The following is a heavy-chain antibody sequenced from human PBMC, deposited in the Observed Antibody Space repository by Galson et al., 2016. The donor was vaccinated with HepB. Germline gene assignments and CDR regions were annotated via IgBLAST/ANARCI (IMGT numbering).Heavy chain of an antibody. CDR1: GDSVSTNSAA. D-gene: IGHD7-27*01. J-gene: IGHJ5*02. CDR2: TYYRSKWWT. V-gene: IGHV6-1*01. CDR3: ARGEANWDGGGDNWRDP. Sequence: CAISGDSVSTNSAAWNWIRQSPSRGLEWLGRTYYRSKWWTYYALSVEGRITNNPDTSKNQISLHLNSVTTEDTAVYYCARGEANWDGGGDNWRDPWGQGTLVTVSS.